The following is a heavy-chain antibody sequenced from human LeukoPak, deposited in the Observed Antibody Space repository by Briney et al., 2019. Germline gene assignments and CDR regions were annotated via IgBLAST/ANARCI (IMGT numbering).Heavy chain of an antibody. J-gene: IGHJ4*02. D-gene: IGHD3-22*01. CDR3: ARVSSRRLPPTYSYDRRNYFDY. CDR1: GGSFSGYY. CDR2: TNHSGSP. V-gene: IGHV4-34*01. Sequence: SETLSLTCAVYGGSFSGYYWSWIRQPPGKGLEWIGETNHSGSPNYSPSLKSRVTISVDTSKNQFSLRLSSVTAADTAVYYCARVSSRRLPPTYSYDRRNYFDYWGQGTLVTVSS.